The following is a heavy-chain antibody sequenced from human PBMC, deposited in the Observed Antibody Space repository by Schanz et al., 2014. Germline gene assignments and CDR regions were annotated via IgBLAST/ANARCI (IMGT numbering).Heavy chain of an antibody. V-gene: IGHV3-11*06. CDR3: ARQLRNYYGSGIDY. CDR2: INSGSDYL. CDR1: GFIFNDYY. J-gene: IGHJ4*02. D-gene: IGHD3-10*01. Sequence: QVQLVESGGGLVKPGGSLRLSCAASGFIFNDYYMNWIRQAPGKGLEWVSSINSGSDYLYYAASARGRFTISRDNAKNSLFLQMNSLRADDTAVYYCARQLRNYYGSGIDYWGQGTLVTVSS.